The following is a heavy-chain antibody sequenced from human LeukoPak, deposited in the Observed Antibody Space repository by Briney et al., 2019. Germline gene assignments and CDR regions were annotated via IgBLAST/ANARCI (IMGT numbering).Heavy chain of an antibody. CDR1: GGTFSSYA. CDR2: IIPILGIA. Sequence: SVKVSCKACGGTFSSYAISWVRQAPGQGLAWMGRIIPILGIANYAQKFQGRVTITADKSTSTAYMELSSLRSEDTAVYYCASGMVRARPYFDYWGQGTLVTVSS. D-gene: IGHD3-10*01. V-gene: IGHV1-69*04. J-gene: IGHJ4*02. CDR3: ASGMVRARPYFDY.